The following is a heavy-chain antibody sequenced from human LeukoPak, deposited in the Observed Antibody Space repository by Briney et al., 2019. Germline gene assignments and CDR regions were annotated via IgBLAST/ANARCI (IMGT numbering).Heavy chain of an antibody. V-gene: IGHV4-34*01. D-gene: IGHD5-12*01. CDR1: GGSFSGYY. CDR2: INHSGST. CDR3: ARGLRYQGYSGYDRYYYYMDV. Sequence: PSETLSLTCAVYGGSFSGYYWSWIRQPPGKGLEWIGEINHSGSTNYNPSLKSRVTISVDTSKNQFSLKLSSVTAADTAVYYCARGLRYQGYSGYDRYYYYMDVWGKGTTVTVSS. J-gene: IGHJ6*03.